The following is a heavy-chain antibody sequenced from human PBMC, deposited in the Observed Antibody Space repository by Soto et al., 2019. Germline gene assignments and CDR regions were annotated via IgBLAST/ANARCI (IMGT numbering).Heavy chain of an antibody. V-gene: IGHV3-7*03. J-gene: IGHJ3*02. Sequence: GGSLRLSCAASGFTFSSNWMNWVRQAPGKGLEWVATIKPSGSRTYYAESVKGRFTISRDNAKNTLYLQMNSLRAEDTAVYYCAKDNYYDSSGYYYGRAFDIWGQGTMVTVSS. CDR3: AKDNYYDSSGYYYGRAFDI. CDR1: GFTFSSNW. CDR2: IKPSGSRT. D-gene: IGHD3-22*01.